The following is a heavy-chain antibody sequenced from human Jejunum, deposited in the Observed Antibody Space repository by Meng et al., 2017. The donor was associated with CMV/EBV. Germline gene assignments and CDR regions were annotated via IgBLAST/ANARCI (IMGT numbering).Heavy chain of an antibody. D-gene: IGHD1-26*01. V-gene: IGHV1-3*01. Sequence: KTSGYIFTTYVIHWVRQAPGQRPQWMGWFNPDNGDRKYSRNFQGRVAFSRDTSANTAYMELSSLTGEDTAIYFCARVVGPNIFHYFDYWGQGTLVTVSS. CDR2: FNPDNGDR. CDR1: GYIFTTYV. J-gene: IGHJ4*02. CDR3: ARVVGPNIFHYFDY.